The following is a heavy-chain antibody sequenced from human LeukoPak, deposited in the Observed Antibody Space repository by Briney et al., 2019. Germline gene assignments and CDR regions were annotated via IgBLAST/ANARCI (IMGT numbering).Heavy chain of an antibody. Sequence: GGSLRLSCAASGFTFSSYAMSWVRQAPGKGLGWVSAISGSGGSTYYADSVKGRFTISRDNSKNTLYLQMNSLRAEDTAVYYCAGERSYDSSGLLDYWGQGTLVTVSS. CDR1: GFTFSSYA. CDR3: AGERSYDSSGLLDY. D-gene: IGHD3-22*01. V-gene: IGHV3-23*01. CDR2: ISGSGGST. J-gene: IGHJ4*02.